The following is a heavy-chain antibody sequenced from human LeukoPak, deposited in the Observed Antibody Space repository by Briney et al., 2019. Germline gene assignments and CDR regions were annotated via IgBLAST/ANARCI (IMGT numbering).Heavy chain of an antibody. J-gene: IGHJ5*02. V-gene: IGHV3-7*03. D-gene: IGHD5-18*01. CDR1: GFTFSSYA. CDR2: IREERGQE. CDR3: ASLDTAKQPLANH. Sequence: GGSLRLSCAASGFTFSSYAMSWVRQAPGKGLEWVANIREERGQEYYVDSVKGRFTISKNSAKNSLYLQMNTLRVEDTAMYYCASLDTAKQPLANHWGQGTLVTVSS.